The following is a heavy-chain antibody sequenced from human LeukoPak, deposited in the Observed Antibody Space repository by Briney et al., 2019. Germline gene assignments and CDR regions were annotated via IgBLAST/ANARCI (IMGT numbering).Heavy chain of an antibody. CDR2: IYYSGSS. CDR1: GGSISSYY. D-gene: IGHD6-19*01. CDR3: ARETGSSGWSDY. V-gene: IGHV4-59*04. Sequence: SETLTLTCTVSGGSISSYYWNWIRQPPGKALEWIGYIYYSGSSYYNPSLKSRVTISVDTSKNQFSLKLSSVTAADTAVYYCARETGSSGWSDYWGQGTLVTVSS. J-gene: IGHJ4*02.